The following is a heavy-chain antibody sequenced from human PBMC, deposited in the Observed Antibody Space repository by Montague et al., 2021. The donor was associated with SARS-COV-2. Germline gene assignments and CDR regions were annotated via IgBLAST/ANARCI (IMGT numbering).Heavy chain of an antibody. CDR3: ARGLGYTPMIRFFDY. CDR2: MYYTGTS. J-gene: IGHJ4*01. V-gene: IGHV4-59*02. Sequence: SETLSLTCAISGGSASGYYWAWIRQPPGKGLEWIGYMYYTGTSNYNPSLKSRVSMSIDTSKNHFSLNLTSVAAADTGVYYCARGLGYTPMIRFFDYWGHGAQVTVSS. D-gene: IGHD2-2*02. CDR1: GGSASGYY.